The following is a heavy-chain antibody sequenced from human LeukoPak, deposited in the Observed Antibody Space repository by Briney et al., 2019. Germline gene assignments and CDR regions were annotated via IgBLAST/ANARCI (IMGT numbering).Heavy chain of an antibody. Sequence: GXXXEWVSSXSSIISYIYYADSVKGRFTISTDNAKNSLYLQMNSLRAEDTAVYYCASSVLLWFGESRDWFDPWGQGTLVTVSS. D-gene: IGHD3-10*01. V-gene: IGHV3-21*01. CDR2: XSSIISYI. J-gene: IGHJ5*02. CDR3: ASSVLLWFGESRDWFDP.